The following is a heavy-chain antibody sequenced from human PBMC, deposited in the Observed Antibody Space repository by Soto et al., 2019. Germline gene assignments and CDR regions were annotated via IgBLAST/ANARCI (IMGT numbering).Heavy chain of an antibody. J-gene: IGHJ4*02. CDR2: INHSGST. CDR3: AIFESDSGYDFDY. Sequence: SETLSLTCAVYGGSFSGYYWSWIRQPPGKGLEWIGEINHSGSTNYNPSLKSRVTISVDTSKNQLSLKLSSVTAADTAVYYCAIFESDSGYDFDYGGQETLVTVSS. D-gene: IGHD5-12*01. CDR1: GGSFSGYY. V-gene: IGHV4-34*01.